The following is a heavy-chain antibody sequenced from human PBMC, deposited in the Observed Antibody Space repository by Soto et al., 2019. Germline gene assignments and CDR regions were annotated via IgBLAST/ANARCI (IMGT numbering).Heavy chain of an antibody. CDR2: ISYDGSDK. V-gene: IGHV3-30*18. D-gene: IGHD1-26*01. CDR3: AKDRWERPIRLGLIDY. Sequence: QVQLVESGGGVVQPGRSLRLSCAASGFTFSSYGMHWVRQAPGKGLEWVAVISYDGSDKYYADSVKGRFTISRDNSKNTLYLQMNSLRAEDTAVYYCAKDRWERPIRLGLIDYWGQGTLVTVSS. CDR1: GFTFSSYG. J-gene: IGHJ4*02.